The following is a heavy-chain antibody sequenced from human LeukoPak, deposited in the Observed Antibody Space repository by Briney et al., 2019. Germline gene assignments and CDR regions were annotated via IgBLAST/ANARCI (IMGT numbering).Heavy chain of an antibody. CDR2: IIPIIGIV. Sequence: SVKVSCKASGGTFSRYAISWVRQTPGQGLEWMGRIIPIIGIVNYAQKFQGRVTITADKSTSTAYMELSSLRSEDTAVYYCARVPSGYTPNANYYYYGMDVWGQGTTVTVSS. CDR1: GGTFSRYA. J-gene: IGHJ6*02. V-gene: IGHV1-69*04. D-gene: IGHD5-12*01. CDR3: ARVPSGYTPNANYYYYGMDV.